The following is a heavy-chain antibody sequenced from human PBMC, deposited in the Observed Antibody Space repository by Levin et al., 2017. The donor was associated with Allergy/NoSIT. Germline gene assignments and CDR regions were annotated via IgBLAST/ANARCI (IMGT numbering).Heavy chain of an antibody. CDR1: GGSFSGYY. CDR3: ARAPILLR. V-gene: IGHV4-34*01. CDR2: INHSGST. J-gene: IGHJ4*02. D-gene: IGHD4-17*01. Sequence: SETLSLTCAVYGGSFSGYYWSWIRQPPGKGLEWIGEINHSGSTNYNPSLKSRVTISVDTSKNQFSLKLSSVTAADTAVYYCARAPILLRWGQGTLVTVSS.